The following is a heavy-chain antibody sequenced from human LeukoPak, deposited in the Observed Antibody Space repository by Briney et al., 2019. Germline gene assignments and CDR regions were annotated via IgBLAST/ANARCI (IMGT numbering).Heavy chain of an antibody. CDR2: IYYSGST. D-gene: IGHD3-16*01. V-gene: IGHV4-59*01. CDR1: GGSISSYY. J-gene: IGHJ3*02. Sequence: SETLSLTCTVSGGSISSYYWSWIRQPPGKGLEWIGYIYYSGSTNYNPSLKSRVTTSVDTSKNQFSLKLSSVTAADTAVYYCAREMSQKTGGSHAFDIWGQGTMVTVSS. CDR3: AREMSQKTGGSHAFDI.